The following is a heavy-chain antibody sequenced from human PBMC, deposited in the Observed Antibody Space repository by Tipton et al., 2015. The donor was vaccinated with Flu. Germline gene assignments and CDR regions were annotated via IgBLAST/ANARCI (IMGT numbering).Heavy chain of an antibody. CDR1: GGSISSYY. D-gene: IGHD5-12*01. CDR2: IYYSGST. J-gene: IGHJ4*02. V-gene: IGHV4-59*01. CDR3: ARGGVSNRGYRN. Sequence: TLSLTCTVSGGSISSYYWSWIRQPPGKGLEWVGYIYYSGSTNYNPSLKSRVTISVDTSKNQFSLKLSSVTAADTAVYYCARGGVSNRGYRNWGQGTLVTVSS.